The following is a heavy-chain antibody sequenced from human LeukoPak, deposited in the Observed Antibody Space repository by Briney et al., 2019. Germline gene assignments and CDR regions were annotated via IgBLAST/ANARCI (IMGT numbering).Heavy chain of an antibody. J-gene: IGHJ5*02. V-gene: IGHV4-4*02. CDR1: GGSISSSNW. CDR3: ARGRSTMIVVVKKGWFDP. CDR2: IYHSGST. Sequence: PSETLSLTCAVSGGSISSSNWWSWVRQPPGKGLEWIGEIYHSGSTNYNPSLKSRVTISVDKSKNQFSLKLSSVTAADTAVYYCARGRSTMIVVVKKGWFDPWGQGTLVTVSS. D-gene: IGHD3-22*01.